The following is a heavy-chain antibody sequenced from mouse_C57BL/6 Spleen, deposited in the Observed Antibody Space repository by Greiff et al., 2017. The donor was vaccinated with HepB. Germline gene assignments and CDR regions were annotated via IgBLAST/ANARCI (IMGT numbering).Heavy chain of an antibody. J-gene: IGHJ2*01. CDR2: INYDGSST. CDR3: ARENYGNYYYFDY. D-gene: IGHD2-1*01. CDR1: GFTFSDYY. Sequence: EVMLVESEGGLVQPGSSMKLSCTASGFTFSDYYMAWVRQVPEKGLEWVANINYDGSSTYYLDSLKSRFIISRDNAKNILYLQMSSLKSEDTATYYCARENYGNYYYFDYWGQGTTLTVSS. V-gene: IGHV5-16*01.